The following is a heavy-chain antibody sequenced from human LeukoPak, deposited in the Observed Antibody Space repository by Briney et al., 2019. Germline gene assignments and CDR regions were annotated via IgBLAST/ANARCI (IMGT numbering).Heavy chain of an antibody. V-gene: IGHV3-23*01. J-gene: IGHJ4*02. Sequence: GGSLRLSCAASGFTFSNYAMSWVRQAPGKGLEWVSAISGSGGSTYYADSVKGRFTISRDNSKNTLYLQMNSLRAEDTAVYYCAKPGSSSWYGRYYFDYWGQGTLVTVSS. D-gene: IGHD6-13*01. CDR1: GFTFSNYA. CDR2: ISGSGGST. CDR3: AKPGSSSWYGRYYFDY.